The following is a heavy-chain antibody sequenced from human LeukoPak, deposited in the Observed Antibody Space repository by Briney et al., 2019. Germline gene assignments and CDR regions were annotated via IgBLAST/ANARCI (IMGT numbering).Heavy chain of an antibody. CDR2: IYNDART. V-gene: IGHV3-53*01. J-gene: IGHJ3*01. Sequence: GGSLRLSCAASGYSVSKTYMTWVRQAPGTGLEWVSTIYNDARTYYADSVKGRFTLSRDYLKNTLFLQMNSLRAEDTALYYCARHLSGECTTDCYSPDAYDLWGQGTMVTVSS. CDR1: GYSVSKTY. CDR3: ARHLSGECTTDCYSPDAYDL. D-gene: IGHD2-21*02.